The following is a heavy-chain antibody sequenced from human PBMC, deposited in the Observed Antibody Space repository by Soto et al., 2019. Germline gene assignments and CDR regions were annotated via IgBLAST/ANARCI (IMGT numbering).Heavy chain of an antibody. CDR3: ARDTNELSNPSHYYYGMDV. CDR2: IYYSGST. Sequence: SETLSLTCTVSGGSITSYYWSWIRQSPGKGLEWIGNIYYSGSTTYNPSLKSRVTISVDTSKKYFSLKLSSVTAADTAVYFCARDTNELSNPSHYYYGMDVWGQGTTVSVSS. CDR1: GGSITSYY. D-gene: IGHD3-10*01. J-gene: IGHJ6*02. V-gene: IGHV4-59*01.